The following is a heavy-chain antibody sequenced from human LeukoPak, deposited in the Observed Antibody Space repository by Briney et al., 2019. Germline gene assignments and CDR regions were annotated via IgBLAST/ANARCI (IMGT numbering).Heavy chain of an antibody. Sequence: GGSLRLSCAASGFTFDDYAMHWVRQAPGKGLEWVSLISGDGGSIYYADSVKGRFTISRDNSKNSLYLQMNSLRTEDTALYYCAKEYDLVGAPTRYYYYYYMDVWGKGTTVTVSS. D-gene: IGHD1-26*01. J-gene: IGHJ6*03. CDR3: AKEYDLVGAPTRYYYYYYMDV. V-gene: IGHV3-43*02. CDR2: ISGDGGSI. CDR1: GFTFDDYA.